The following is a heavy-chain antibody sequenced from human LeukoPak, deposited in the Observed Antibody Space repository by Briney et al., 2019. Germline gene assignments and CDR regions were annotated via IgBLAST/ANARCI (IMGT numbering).Heavy chain of an antibody. V-gene: IGHV3-74*01. J-gene: IGHJ6*02. CDR3: ARDHITMIRGVSYYYYGMDV. Sequence: PGGSLRLSCAASGFTFSTYWMHWVRQAPGKGLVWVSRISGDGSSTDYADSVKGRFTISRDSSKNTLFLQMISLRAEDTAVYYCARDHITMIRGVSYYYYGMDVWGQGTTVTVSS. D-gene: IGHD3-10*01. CDR2: ISGDGSST. CDR1: GFTFSTYW.